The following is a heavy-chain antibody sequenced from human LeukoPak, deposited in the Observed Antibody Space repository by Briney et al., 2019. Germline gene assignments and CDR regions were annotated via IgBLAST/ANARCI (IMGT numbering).Heavy chain of an antibody. CDR2: IKSKTDGGTT. Sequence: GGSLRLSCAASGFTFNNAWMNWVRQTPGKGLGWVGHIKSKTDGGTTDYAAPVKGRFTISRDDSKNTLYLQMNSLKIEDTAVYYCTTGGYFLDYWGQGTLVTVSS. CDR1: GFTFNNAW. CDR3: TTGGYFLDY. D-gene: IGHD3-22*01. J-gene: IGHJ4*02. V-gene: IGHV3-15*01.